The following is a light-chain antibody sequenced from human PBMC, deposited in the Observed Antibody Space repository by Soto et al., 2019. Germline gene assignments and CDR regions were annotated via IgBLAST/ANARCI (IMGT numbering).Light chain of an antibody. J-gene: IGLJ1*01. CDR3: SSTSSSTLLYV. CDR2: DVS. CDR1: SSDVGGYNY. Sequence: QSALTQPASVSGSPGQSITISCTGTSSDVGGYNYVSWYRQHPGKAPKLMIYDVSNRPSGVSNRFSGSKSGNTASLTISGLQAEDEADYYCSSTSSSTLLYVFGTGTKVTVL. V-gene: IGLV2-14*01.